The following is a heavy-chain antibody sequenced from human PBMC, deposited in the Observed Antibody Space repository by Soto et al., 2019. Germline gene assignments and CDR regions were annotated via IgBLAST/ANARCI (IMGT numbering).Heavy chain of an antibody. D-gene: IGHD2-15*01. J-gene: IGHJ4*02. CDR3: AKGQVVVVAAISY. CDR2: ISYDGSNK. V-gene: IGHV3-30*18. Sequence: AGGSLRLSCAASGFTFSSYGMHWVRQAPGKGLEWVAVISYDGSNKYYADSVKGRFTISRDNSKNTLYLQMNSLRAEDTAVYYCAKGQVVVVAAISYWGQGTLVTVSS. CDR1: GFTFSSYG.